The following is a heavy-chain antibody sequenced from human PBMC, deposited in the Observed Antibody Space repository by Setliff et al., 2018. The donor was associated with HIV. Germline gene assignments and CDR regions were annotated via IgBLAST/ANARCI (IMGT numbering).Heavy chain of an antibody. CDR1: GPSINIHY. CDR2: IYSTGST. CDR3: AKGAGFCGDYTFDH. V-gene: IGHV4-59*11. J-gene: IGHJ4*02. Sequence: PSETLSLTCTVSGPSINIHYWSWIRQSPGKGFEWIGYIYSTGSTNYNPSLQIRVTISMVASRNQFSLKVTSVTAADTAVYYCAKGAGFCGDYTFDHWGQGRQVT. D-gene: IGHD4-17*01.